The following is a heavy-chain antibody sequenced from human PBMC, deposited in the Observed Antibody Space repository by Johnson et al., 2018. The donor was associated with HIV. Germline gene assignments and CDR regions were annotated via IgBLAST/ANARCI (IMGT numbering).Heavy chain of an antibody. CDR1: GFTFSNYG. CDR2: IKQDGSEK. V-gene: IGHV3-7*01. D-gene: IGHD4-23*01. Sequence: VQLVESGGGVVQPGRSLRLSCAASGFTFSNYGMHWVRQAPGKGLEWVANIKQDGSEKYYVDSVKGRVTISRDNAKNSLYLQMNSLRAEDTAVYYCAKVGATVVTPRGEAVDIWGQGAMVTVSS. CDR3: AKVGATVVTPRGEAVDI. J-gene: IGHJ3*02.